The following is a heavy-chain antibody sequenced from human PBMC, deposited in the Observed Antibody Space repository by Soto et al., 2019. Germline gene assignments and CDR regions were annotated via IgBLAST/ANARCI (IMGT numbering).Heavy chain of an antibody. CDR2: IGTSSSYI. D-gene: IGHD6-6*01. CDR1: GFTFSSYT. Sequence: GGSLRLSCAASGFTFSSYTMNWVRQAPGRGLEWVSSIGTSSSYIYYADSVKGRFTISRDNAKNSLFLQMNSLRADDTAVYYCAKDHSSSSVSWFDPWGQGTLVT. V-gene: IGHV3-21*01. J-gene: IGHJ5*02. CDR3: AKDHSSSSVSWFDP.